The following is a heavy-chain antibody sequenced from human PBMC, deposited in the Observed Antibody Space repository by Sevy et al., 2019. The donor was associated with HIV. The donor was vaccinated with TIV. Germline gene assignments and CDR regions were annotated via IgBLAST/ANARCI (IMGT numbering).Heavy chain of an antibody. D-gene: IGHD3-10*01. CDR2: ISGGGTNT. V-gene: IGHV3-23*01. CDR1: GFTFSDYA. CDR3: AKDTYASGSSWGFDY. Sequence: GGSLRLSCAASGFTFSDYAMNWVRQAPGEVLEWVSWISGGGTNTFYIDSLKGRFTISRDNSKNTLYLQINILRAEDTAVYYCAKDTYASGSSWGFDYWGQGALVTVSS. J-gene: IGHJ4*02.